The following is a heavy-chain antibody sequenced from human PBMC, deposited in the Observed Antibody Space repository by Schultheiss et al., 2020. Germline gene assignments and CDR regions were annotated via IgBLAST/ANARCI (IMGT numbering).Heavy chain of an antibody. CDR2: IHPSGHT. CDR1: GYSISSGYY. J-gene: IGHJ4*02. D-gene: IGHD2-15*01. V-gene: IGHV4-38-2*02. CDR3: ARDPDDSDFDY. Sequence: SETLSLTCAVSGYSISSGYYWGWIRQPPGKGLEWIASIHPSGHTYYNPSLKSRVTISVDKSKNQFSLKLRSATAADTAVYYCARDPDDSDFDYWGQGTRVIVYS.